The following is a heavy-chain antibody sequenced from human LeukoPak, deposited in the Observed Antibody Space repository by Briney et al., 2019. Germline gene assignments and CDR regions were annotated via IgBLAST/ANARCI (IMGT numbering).Heavy chain of an antibody. CDR1: GGTFSSYA. CDR3: ARPMSGRWLEPPFDF. J-gene: IGHJ4*02. V-gene: IGHV1-69*05. Sequence: GSSVKVSCKASGGTFSSYAISWVRQAPGQGLECMGGIIPIFGTANYAQKFQGRVTITTDESTTTVYMELSGLRSEDTAVYYCARPMSGRWLEPPFDFWGQGTLVTVSS. D-gene: IGHD5-24*01. CDR2: IIPIFGTA.